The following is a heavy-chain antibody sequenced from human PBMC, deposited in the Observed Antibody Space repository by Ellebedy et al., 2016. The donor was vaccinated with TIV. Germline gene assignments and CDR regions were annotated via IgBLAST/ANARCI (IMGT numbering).Heavy chain of an antibody. D-gene: IGHD3-22*01. V-gene: IGHV4-4*07. CDR3: ARHGPQWFDAFDL. CDR1: GVSITSHF. Sequence: SETLSLTCAVSGVSITSHFWTWIRQPAGGGLEWIGRLHPSGTPNYNPSLKSRVLMSRDTSKDQFSLNLSSVTAADTAVYYCARHGPQWFDAFDLWGQGTLVTISS. J-gene: IGHJ3*01. CDR2: LHPSGTP.